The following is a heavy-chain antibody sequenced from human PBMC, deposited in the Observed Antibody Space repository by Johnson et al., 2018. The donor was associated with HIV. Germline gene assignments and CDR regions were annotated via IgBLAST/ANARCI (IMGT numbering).Heavy chain of an antibody. V-gene: IGHV3-66*01. Sequence: VQLVESGGGVVQPGRSLRLSCAASGFTVSSNYMSWVRQAPGKGLEWVSVIYSGGSTYYADSVKGRFTISRDNSKNTLYLQMNSLKTEDTAVYYCATGFGPAFEMWGQGTMVTVSS. J-gene: IGHJ3*02. CDR2: IYSGGST. D-gene: IGHD3-16*01. CDR1: GFTVSSNY. CDR3: ATGFGPAFEM.